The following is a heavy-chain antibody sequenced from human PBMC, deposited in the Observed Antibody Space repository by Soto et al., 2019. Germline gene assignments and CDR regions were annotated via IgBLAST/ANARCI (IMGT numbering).Heavy chain of an antibody. CDR3: ARDPKYYGPSGWFDP. D-gene: IGHD3-10*01. J-gene: IGHJ5*02. CDR2: IIPIFGTA. CDR1: GGTFSSYA. Sequence: QVQLVQSGAEVKKPGSSVKVSCKASGGTFSSYAISWVRQAPGQGLEWMGGIIPIFGTANYAQKFQGRVTIXXDXSXXTAYMELSRLRSEDTAVYYCARDPKYYGPSGWFDPWGQGTLVTVSS. V-gene: IGHV1-69*12.